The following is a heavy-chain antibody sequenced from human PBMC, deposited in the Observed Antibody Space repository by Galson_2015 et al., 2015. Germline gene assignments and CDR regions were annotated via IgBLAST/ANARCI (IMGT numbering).Heavy chain of an antibody. D-gene: IGHD3-3*01. CDR2: ISGSGGST. J-gene: IGHJ3*02. V-gene: IGHV3-23*01. Sequence: SLRLSCAASGFTFSSYAMSWVRQAPGKGLEWVSAISGSGGSTYYADSVKGRFTISRDNSKNTLYLQMNSLRAEDTAVYYCAKDSYYDFWSGLTPDAFDIWGQGTMVTVSS. CDR1: GFTFSSYA. CDR3: AKDSYYDFWSGLTPDAFDI.